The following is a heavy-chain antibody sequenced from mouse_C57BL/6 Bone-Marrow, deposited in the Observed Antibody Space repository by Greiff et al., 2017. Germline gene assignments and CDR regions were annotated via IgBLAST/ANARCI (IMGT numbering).Heavy chain of an antibody. CDR2: ISNGGGST. Sequence: EVNVVESGGGLVQPGGSLKLSCAASGFTFSDYYMYWVRQTPEKRLEWVAYISNGGGSTYYTDTVKGRFTISRDNAKNTLYLQMSRLKSEDTAMYYCARHDYVGAMDYWGQGTSVTVSS. D-gene: IGHD2-4*01. CDR3: ARHDYVGAMDY. V-gene: IGHV5-12*01. J-gene: IGHJ4*01. CDR1: GFTFSDYY.